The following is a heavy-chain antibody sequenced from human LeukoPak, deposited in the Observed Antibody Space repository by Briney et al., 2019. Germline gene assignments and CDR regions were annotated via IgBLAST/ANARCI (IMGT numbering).Heavy chain of an antibody. V-gene: IGHV4-59*01. J-gene: IGHJ4*02. CDR3: ARFPAAGTYYFDY. CDR2: IYYSGST. CDR1: GGSISSYY. D-gene: IGHD6-13*01. Sequence: KSSETLSLTCTVSGGSISSYYWSWIRQPPGKGLEWIGYIYYSGSTNYNPSLKSRVTISVDTSKNQFSLKLSSVTAADTAVYYCARFPAAGTYYFDYWGQGTLVTVSS.